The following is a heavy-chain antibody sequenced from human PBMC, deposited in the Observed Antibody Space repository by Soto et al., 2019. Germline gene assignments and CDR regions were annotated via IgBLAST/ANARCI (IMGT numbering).Heavy chain of an antibody. D-gene: IGHD2-21*02. Sequence: GGSLRLSCAASGFTFSSYAMSWVRQAPGKGLEWVSAISGSGGSTYYADSVKGRFTISRDNSKNTLYLQMNSLRAEDTAVYYCAKISVVTPGYYYYGMDVWGQGTTVTVSS. CDR3: AKISVVTPGYYYYGMDV. J-gene: IGHJ6*02. CDR2: ISGSGGST. CDR1: GFTFSSYA. V-gene: IGHV3-23*01.